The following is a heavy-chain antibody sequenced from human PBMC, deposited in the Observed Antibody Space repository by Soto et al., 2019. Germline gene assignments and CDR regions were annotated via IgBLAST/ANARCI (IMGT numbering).Heavy chain of an antibody. CDR2: ISYDGKQT. CDR3: ARDRYDILTGYYIGYYYGMDV. D-gene: IGHD3-9*01. J-gene: IGHJ6*02. Sequence: GGPLRLSCGAPGVTFKDYGMHWVRQAPGKVPEWVAVISYDGKQTYYADSVKGRFTISKDNSKNTLYLQMNSLRAEDTAVYYCARDRYDILTGYYIGYYYGMDVWGQGTTDNVSS. V-gene: IGHV3-30*03. CDR1: GVTFKDYG.